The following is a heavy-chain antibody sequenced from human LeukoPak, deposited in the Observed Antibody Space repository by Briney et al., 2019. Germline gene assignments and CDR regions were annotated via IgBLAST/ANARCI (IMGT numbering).Heavy chain of an antibody. CDR1: GFTFSSYE. CDR2: ISSSGSTI. D-gene: IGHD4-23*01. J-gene: IGHJ4*02. V-gene: IGHV3-48*03. CDR3: ARDYGGSSPFDY. Sequence: GGSLRLSCAASGFTFSSYEMHWVRQAPGKGLEWVSYISSSGSTIYYADSVKGRFTISRDNAKNSLYLQMNSLRAGDTAVYYCARDYGGSSPFDYWGQGTLVTVSS.